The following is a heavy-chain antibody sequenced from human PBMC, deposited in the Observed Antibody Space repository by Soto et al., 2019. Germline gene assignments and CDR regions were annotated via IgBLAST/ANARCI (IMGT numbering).Heavy chain of an antibody. Sequence: GGSLRLSCAASGFTFSSYAMSWVRQAPGKGLEWVSAISGSGGSTYYADSVKGRFTISRDNSKNTLYLQMNSLRAEDTAVYYCAKPQQYSYGYYYGMDVWGQGTTVTVS. CDR2: ISGSGGST. J-gene: IGHJ6*02. D-gene: IGHD5-18*01. CDR3: AKPQQYSYGYYYGMDV. CDR1: GFTFSSYA. V-gene: IGHV3-23*01.